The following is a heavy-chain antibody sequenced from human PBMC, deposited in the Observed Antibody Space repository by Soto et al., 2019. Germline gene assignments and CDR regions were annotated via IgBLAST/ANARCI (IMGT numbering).Heavy chain of an antibody. CDR3: ARAYYYDSSGYYYNWFDP. CDR2: IYYSGST. CDR1: GGSISSSSYY. Sequence: ETLSLTCTVSGGSISSSSYYWGWIRQPPGKGLEWIGSIYYSGSTYYNPSLKSRVTISVDTSKNQFSLKLSSVTAADTAVYYCARAYYYDSSGYYYNWFDPWGQGTLVTVSS. V-gene: IGHV4-39*01. J-gene: IGHJ5*02. D-gene: IGHD3-22*01.